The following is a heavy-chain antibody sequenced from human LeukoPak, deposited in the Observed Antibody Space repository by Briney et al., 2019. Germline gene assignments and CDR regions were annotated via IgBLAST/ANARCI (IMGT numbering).Heavy chain of an antibody. CDR2: INHGGST. CDR3: ARGPYGSGSYYNVILASGRNYFDY. CDR1: GGSFSNYY. V-gene: IGHV4-34*01. J-gene: IGHJ4*02. D-gene: IGHD3-10*01. Sequence: SETLSLTCAVYGGSFSNYYWSWIRQPAGKGLEWIGEINHGGSTNYNPSLKSRVTISVDASKNQFSLKLSSVTAADTAVYYCARGPYGSGSYYNVILASGRNYFDYWGQGTLVTVSS.